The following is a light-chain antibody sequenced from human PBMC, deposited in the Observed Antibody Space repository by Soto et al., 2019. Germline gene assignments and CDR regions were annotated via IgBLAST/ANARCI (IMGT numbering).Light chain of an antibody. CDR2: WAS. Sequence: DIVMTQSPESLAVSLGERATINCKSSQSVFYSSNNKNYLTWYQQKPGQPPKLLIYWASTRESRVPDRFRGSGSEKDFTLTISSLQAEDVAVYYCQQYYSLPLTFGGGTKVEIK. V-gene: IGKV4-1*01. CDR3: QQYYSLPLT. CDR1: QSVFYSSNNKNY. J-gene: IGKJ4*01.